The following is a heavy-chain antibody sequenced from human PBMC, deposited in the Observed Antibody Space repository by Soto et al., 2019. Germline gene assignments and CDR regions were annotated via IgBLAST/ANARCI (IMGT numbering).Heavy chain of an antibody. CDR3: AKEEEVLLRFLEWAPQMDYYYMDV. CDR1: GFTFSSYG. D-gene: IGHD3-3*01. V-gene: IGHV3-30*18. CDR2: ISYDGSNK. J-gene: IGHJ6*03. Sequence: QVQLVESGGGVVQPGRSLRLSRAASGFTFSSYGMHWVRQAPGKGLEWVAVISYDGSNKYYADSVKGRFTISRDNSKNTLYLQMNSLRSEDTAVYYCAKEEEVLLRFLEWAPQMDYYYMDVWGKGTTVTVS.